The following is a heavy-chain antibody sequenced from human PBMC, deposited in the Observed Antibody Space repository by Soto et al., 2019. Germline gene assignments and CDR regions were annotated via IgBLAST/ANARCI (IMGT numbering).Heavy chain of an antibody. Sequence: GESLKISCKGSGYSFTSYWISWVRQMPGKGLEWMGRIDPSDSYTNYSPSSQGHVTISADKSISTAYLQWSSLKASDTAMYYCARRSSSWVYYFDYWGQGTLVTVSS. CDR1: GYSFTSYW. D-gene: IGHD6-13*01. V-gene: IGHV5-10-1*01. CDR2: IDPSDSYT. CDR3: ARRSSSWVYYFDY. J-gene: IGHJ4*02.